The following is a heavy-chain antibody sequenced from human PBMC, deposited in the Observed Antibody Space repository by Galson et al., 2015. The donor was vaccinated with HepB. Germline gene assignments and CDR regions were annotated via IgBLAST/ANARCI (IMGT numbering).Heavy chain of an antibody. V-gene: IGHV4-34*01. CDR1: GGSFSGYY. Sequence: SETLSLTCAVYGGSFSGYYWSWIRQPPGKGLEWIGEINHSGSTNYNPSLKSRVTISVDTSKNQFSLKLSSVTAADTAVYYCARASWGAAEGSDYWGQGTLVTVSS. J-gene: IGHJ4*02. CDR3: ARASWGAAEGSDY. CDR2: INHSGST. D-gene: IGHD3-16*01.